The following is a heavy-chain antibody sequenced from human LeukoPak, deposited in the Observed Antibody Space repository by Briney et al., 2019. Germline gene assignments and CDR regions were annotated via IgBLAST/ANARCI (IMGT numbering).Heavy chain of an antibody. Sequence: SETLSLTCTVSGGSVSSGSYYWNWIRQPPGKGLEWIGYIYYSGSTNYNPSLKSRVTISVDTSKNQFSLKLSSVTAADTAVYYCARAVVYYDSSGYYYYYGMDVWGQGTTVTVSS. D-gene: IGHD3-22*01. CDR3: ARAVVYYDSSGYYYYYGMDV. J-gene: IGHJ6*02. V-gene: IGHV4-61*01. CDR2: IYYSGST. CDR1: GGSVSSGSYY.